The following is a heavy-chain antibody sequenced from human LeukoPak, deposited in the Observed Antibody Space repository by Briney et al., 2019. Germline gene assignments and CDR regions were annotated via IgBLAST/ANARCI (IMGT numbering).Heavy chain of an antibody. D-gene: IGHD2-2*02. J-gene: IGHJ6*02. CDR3: VREGPLTVQVPTAIRGYFYGLDV. CDR2: VYSSGRT. V-gene: IGHV4-61*02. Sequence: PSETLSLTCSVSGASITSGSSYWSWLRQSAGKGLEWIGRVYSSGRTNYNPSLESRVTMSVDTSKNQISLKLASVTAADTAVYYCVREGPLTVQVPTAIRGYFYGLDVWGQGTTVTV. CDR1: GASITSGSSY.